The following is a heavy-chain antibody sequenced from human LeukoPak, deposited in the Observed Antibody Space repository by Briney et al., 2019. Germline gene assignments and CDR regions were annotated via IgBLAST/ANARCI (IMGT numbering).Heavy chain of an antibody. D-gene: IGHD5-18*01. Sequence: GSSVKVSCKASGGTFSSYAISWVRQPPGQGLEWMGRIIPIFGTANYAQKFQGRVTITADESTSTAYMALSSPRSEDTAVYYCASPAGINSYGYRSWGQGTLVTVSS. V-gene: IGHV1-69*15. J-gene: IGHJ5*02. CDR3: ASPAGINSYGYRS. CDR2: IIPIFGTA. CDR1: GGTFSSYA.